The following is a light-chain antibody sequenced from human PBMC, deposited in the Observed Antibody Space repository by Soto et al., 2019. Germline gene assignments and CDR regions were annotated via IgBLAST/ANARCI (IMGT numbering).Light chain of an antibody. CDR3: QQYGSSPPVT. CDR2: GAS. Sequence: EIVLTQSPGTLSLSPGERATLSCRASQSVGSSYLAWYQQKPGQAPRLLIYGASSRATGIPDRFSGSGSGTDSTLTISRLEPEDFAVYYCQQYGSSPPVTFGGGTKVEIK. CDR1: QSVGSSY. J-gene: IGKJ4*01. V-gene: IGKV3-20*01.